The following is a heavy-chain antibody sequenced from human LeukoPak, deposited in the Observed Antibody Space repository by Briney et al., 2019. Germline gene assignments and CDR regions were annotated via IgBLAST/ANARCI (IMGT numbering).Heavy chain of an antibody. Sequence: GGSLRLSCAASGFTFDDYAMHWVRQAPGKGLEWVSGISWNSGSIGYADSVKCRFTIFRDNAKNSLYLQMNSLRAEDTALYYCAKDTYYDYVWGSYRADYWGQGTLVTVSS. D-gene: IGHD3-16*02. J-gene: IGHJ4*02. CDR3: AKDTYYDYVWGSYRADY. CDR1: GFTFDDYA. CDR2: ISWNSGSI. V-gene: IGHV3-9*01.